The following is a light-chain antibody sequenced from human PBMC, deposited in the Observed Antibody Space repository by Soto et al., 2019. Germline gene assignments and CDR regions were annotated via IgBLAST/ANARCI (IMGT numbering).Light chain of an antibody. CDR2: RAS. Sequence: EVVLTQSPATLSVSPGERATLSCRASESVNNKLGWSQQKPGQAPRLLIYRASTRATGIPARFSGSGSGTEFTLTISSLQSEDSAVYYCHQYNNWFPFTVGQGTRLEIK. J-gene: IGKJ5*01. CDR1: ESVNNK. V-gene: IGKV3-15*01. CDR3: HQYNNWFPFT.